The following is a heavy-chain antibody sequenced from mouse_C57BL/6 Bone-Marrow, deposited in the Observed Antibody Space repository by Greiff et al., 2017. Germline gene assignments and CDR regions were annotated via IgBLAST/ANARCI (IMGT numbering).Heavy chain of an antibody. CDR3: ARWWAAQATLAY. CDR1: GYTFTSYG. Sequence: LQESGAELARPGASVKLSCKASGYTFTSYGISWVKQRTGQGLEWIGEIYPRSGNTYYNEKFKGKATLTADKSSSTAYMELRSLTSEDSAVYFCARWWAAQATLAYWGQGTLVTVSA. V-gene: IGHV1-81*01. CDR2: IYPRSGNT. D-gene: IGHD3-2*02. J-gene: IGHJ3*01.